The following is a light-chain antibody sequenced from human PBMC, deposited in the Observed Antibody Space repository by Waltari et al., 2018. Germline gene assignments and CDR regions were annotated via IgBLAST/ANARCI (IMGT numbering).Light chain of an antibody. CDR3: QQYYNSPLT. CDR2: WAS. V-gene: IGKV4-1*01. Sequence: DIVMTQSPDSLAVSLGERATINCQSSQSVLYSSNNNNYLAWYQQKPGQPPKLIIYWASTWESGVPDRFSGSESGTDFTLTISSLQAEDVAVYYCQQYYNSPLTFGGGTKVEIK. J-gene: IGKJ4*01. CDR1: QSVLYSSNNNNY.